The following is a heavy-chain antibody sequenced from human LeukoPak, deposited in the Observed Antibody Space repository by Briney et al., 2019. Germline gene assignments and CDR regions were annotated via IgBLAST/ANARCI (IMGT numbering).Heavy chain of an antibody. CDR3: ASGGSLTD. D-gene: IGHD3-10*01. CDR2: ISSRGSAI. CDR1: GFTFSSYE. J-gene: IGHJ4*02. V-gene: IGHV3-48*03. Sequence: PGGSLRLSCAASGFTFSSYEMNWVRQAPGKGLEWVSKISSRGSAIYYADSVKGRFTISRDNAKSTLYLQMSSLRAEDTAVYYCASGGSLTDSGQATLVTVSS.